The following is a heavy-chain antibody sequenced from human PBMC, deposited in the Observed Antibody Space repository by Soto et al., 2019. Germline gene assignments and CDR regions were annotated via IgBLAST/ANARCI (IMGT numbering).Heavy chain of an antibody. CDR2: ISSGGSTI. CDR3: ARGLKTATVGHKPFDY. D-gene: IGHD1-26*01. J-gene: IGHJ4*02. Sequence: EVQLVESGGGLVQPGGSLRLSCAASGFTFSTYSMNWVRQAPGTGLEWVSNISSGGSTIYYADSVKGRFTISRDNAKTSLYLQMTSLRDEDTAVYYCARGLKTATVGHKPFDYWGQGTLVTVSS. CDR1: GFTFSTYS. V-gene: IGHV3-48*02.